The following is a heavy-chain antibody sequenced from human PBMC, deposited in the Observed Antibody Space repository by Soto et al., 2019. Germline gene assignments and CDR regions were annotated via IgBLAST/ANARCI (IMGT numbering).Heavy chain of an antibody. CDR2: IYPGDSDT. V-gene: IGHV5-51*01. J-gene: IGHJ4*02. Sequence: RGESLKISCKGSGYSFTSYWIGWVRQMPGKGLERMGIIYPGDSDTRYSPSFQGQVTISADKSITTTYLQWSSLKASDTAIYYCARLFDTSGWYDYWGQGTLVTSPQ. CDR3: ARLFDTSGWYDY. CDR1: GYSFTSYW. D-gene: IGHD6-19*01.